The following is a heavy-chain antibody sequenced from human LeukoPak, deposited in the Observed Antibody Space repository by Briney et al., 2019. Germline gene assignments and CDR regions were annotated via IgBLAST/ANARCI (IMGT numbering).Heavy chain of an antibody. D-gene: IGHD2-2*01. J-gene: IGHJ5*02. CDR2: INTNTGNP. Sequence: GASVKVSCKASGYTFTSYAMNWVRQAPGQGLEWMGWINTNTGNPTYAQGFTGRFVFSLDTSVSTAYLQISSLKADDTAVYYCARDGSYVVVPAAMKNWFDPWGQGTLVTVSS. CDR3: ARDGSYVVVPAAMKNWFDP. V-gene: IGHV7-4-1*02. CDR1: GYTFTSYA.